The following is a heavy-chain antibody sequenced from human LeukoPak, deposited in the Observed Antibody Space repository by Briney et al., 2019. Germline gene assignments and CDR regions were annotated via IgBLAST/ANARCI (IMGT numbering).Heavy chain of an antibody. Sequence: GGSLRLSCAASEFTFSSYSMNWVRQAPGKGLEWVSSISGSTIYIHYADSVKGRFTISRDNAKNSLYLQMNSLRAEDTAVYYCASVHYAMDVWGQGTTVTVSS. CDR2: ISGSTIYI. CDR3: ASVHYAMDV. J-gene: IGHJ6*02. CDR1: EFTFSSYS. V-gene: IGHV3-21*01.